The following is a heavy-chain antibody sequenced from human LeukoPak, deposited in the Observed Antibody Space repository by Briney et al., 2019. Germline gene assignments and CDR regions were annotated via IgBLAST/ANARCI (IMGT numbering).Heavy chain of an antibody. CDR3: APRGDIEHSYGYGKWYDP. Sequence: SETLSLTCAVYGGSFSGYYWSWIRQPPGKGLEWIGEINHSGSTNYNASLKSRVTISVDTSKNQFSLRLSSVTAADTAVYYCAPRGDIEHSYGYGKWYDPWGQGTRVTVSS. J-gene: IGHJ5*02. CDR2: INHSGST. CDR1: GGSFSGYY. D-gene: IGHD5-18*01. V-gene: IGHV4-34*01.